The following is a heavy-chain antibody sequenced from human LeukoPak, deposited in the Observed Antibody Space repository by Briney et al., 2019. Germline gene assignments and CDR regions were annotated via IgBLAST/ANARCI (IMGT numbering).Heavy chain of an antibody. D-gene: IGHD3-10*01. Sequence: SETLSLTCTVSGGSISSSSYYWGWIRQPPGKGLEWIGSIYYSGSTYYNPSLKSRVTISVDTSKNQFSLKLSSVTAADTAVYYCAREHGGSGSYYKKEAAFDIWGQGTMVTVSS. J-gene: IGHJ3*02. CDR3: AREHGGSGSYYKKEAAFDI. CDR1: GGSISSSSYY. CDR2: IYYSGST. V-gene: IGHV4-39*07.